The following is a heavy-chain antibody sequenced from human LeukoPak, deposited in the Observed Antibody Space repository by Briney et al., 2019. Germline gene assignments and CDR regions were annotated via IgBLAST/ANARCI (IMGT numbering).Heavy chain of an antibody. D-gene: IGHD3-9*01. CDR1: GGSFSSGSYY. CDR2: IYTTGST. CDR3: STLYYSVLTGYFPI. V-gene: IGHV4-61*02. J-gene: IGHJ4*02. Sequence: PSETLSLTCTVSGGSFSSGSYYWSWIRQPAGKGLEWIGRIYTTGSTNYNPSPKSRVTISLDTSKNQFSLKLSSVTAADTAVYYCSTLYYSVLTGYFPIWGQGTLVTVSS.